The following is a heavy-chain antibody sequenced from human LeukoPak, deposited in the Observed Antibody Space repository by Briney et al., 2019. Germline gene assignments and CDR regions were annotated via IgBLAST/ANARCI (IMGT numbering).Heavy chain of an antibody. V-gene: IGHV3-21*01. J-gene: IGHJ4*02. CDR1: GFTFSSYS. D-gene: IGHD3-10*01. Sequence: GGSLRLSCAASGFTFSSYSMNWVRQAPGKGLEWVSSISSSSSYIYYADSVKGRFTISRDNAKNSLYLQMNSLRAEDTAVYNCAREGIRGVIGYWGQGTLVTVSS. CDR3: AREGIRGVIGY. CDR2: ISSSSSYI.